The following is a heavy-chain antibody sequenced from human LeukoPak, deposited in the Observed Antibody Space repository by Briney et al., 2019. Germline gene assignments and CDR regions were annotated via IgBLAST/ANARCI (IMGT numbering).Heavy chain of an antibody. J-gene: IGHJ6*02. CDR2: ISYDGSNK. CDR3: ASSLPLGMDV. Sequence: GGSLRLSCAASGFTFSSYAMHWVPQAPGKGLEGVAVISYDGSNKYYADSVKGRFTISRDNSKNTLYLQMNSLRAEDTAVYYCASSLPLGMDVWGQGTTVTVSS. V-gene: IGHV3-30*04. CDR1: GFTFSSYA.